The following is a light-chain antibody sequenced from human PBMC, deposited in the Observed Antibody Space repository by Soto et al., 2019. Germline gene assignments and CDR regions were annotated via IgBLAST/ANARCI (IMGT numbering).Light chain of an antibody. V-gene: IGKV3-11*01. Sequence: EIVLTQSPATLSLSPGERATLSCRASQSVSSYLAWSQQKPAQAPRLLIYDASNRATGIPARFSGSGSGTDFTLTISSLAPEDFAVYYCQRRSNWPPAVTFGPGTKVDIK. CDR1: QSVSSY. CDR3: QRRSNWPPAVT. J-gene: IGKJ3*01. CDR2: DAS.